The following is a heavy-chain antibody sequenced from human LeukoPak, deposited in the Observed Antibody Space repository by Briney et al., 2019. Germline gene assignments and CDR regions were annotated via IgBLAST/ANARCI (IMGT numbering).Heavy chain of an antibody. J-gene: IGHJ4*02. V-gene: IGHV3-30*02. CDR3: AKSSGGNWGYFDY. CDR2: TRYDGSQN. D-gene: IGHD1-26*01. CDR1: AFTFSTYG. Sequence: GGSLRLSCAAAAFTFSTYGMHWVRQAPGKGLEWVSFTRYDGSQNFYADSVKGRFIISRDNSKNTLYLQMNSLKAEDTAVYYCAKSSGGNWGYFDYWGQGTLVTVAS.